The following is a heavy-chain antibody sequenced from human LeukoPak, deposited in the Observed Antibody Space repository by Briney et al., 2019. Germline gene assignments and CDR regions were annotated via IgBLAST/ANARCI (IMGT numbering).Heavy chain of an antibody. J-gene: IGHJ4*02. V-gene: IGHV4-61*02. CDR3: ARGDFWSGYYFDY. CDR2: IYTSGST. CDR1: GGSISSGSYY. D-gene: IGHD3-3*01. Sequence: SETLSLTCTVSGGSISSGSYYWSRIRQPAGKGLEWIGRIYTSGSTNYNPSLKSRVTISVDTSKNQFSLKLSSVTAADTAVYYCARGDFWSGYYFDYWGQGTLVTVSS.